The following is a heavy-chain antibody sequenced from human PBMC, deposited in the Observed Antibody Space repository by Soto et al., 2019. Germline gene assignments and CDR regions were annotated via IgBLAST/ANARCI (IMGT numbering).Heavy chain of an antibody. D-gene: IGHD4-17*01. CDR1: GGSISSGGYS. V-gene: IGHV4-30-2*01. CDR3: ARENGDYVSGYFDY. CDR2: IYHSGST. J-gene: IGHJ4*02. Sequence: SETLSLTCAVSGGSISSGGYSWSWIRQPPGKGLEWIGYIYHSGSTYYNPSLKSRVTISVDTSKNQFSLKLSSVTAADTAVYYCARENGDYVSGYFDYWGQGTLVTVSS.